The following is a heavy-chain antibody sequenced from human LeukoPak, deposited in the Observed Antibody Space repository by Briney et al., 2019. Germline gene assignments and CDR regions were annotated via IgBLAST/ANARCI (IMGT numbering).Heavy chain of an antibody. CDR1: DDSISDYY. V-gene: IGHV4-59*01. CDR3: TRGAGWLIDY. D-gene: IGHD3-16*01. CDR2: FYNSGRS. Sequence: SETLSLTCTVSDDSISDYYRGWIRQPPGKGLEWIGYFYNSGRSTYNPSLKSRVTISADTSKNHFSLKPNSVTTADTAVYYCTRGAGWLIDYWGQGILVTVSS. J-gene: IGHJ4*02.